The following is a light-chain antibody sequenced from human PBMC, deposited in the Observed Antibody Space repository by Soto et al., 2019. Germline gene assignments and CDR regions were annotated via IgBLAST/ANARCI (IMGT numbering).Light chain of an antibody. J-gene: IGLJ2*01. CDR2: GSS. CDR3: QSYDSSLSGSL. V-gene: IGLV1-40*01. Sequence: QSVLTQPPSVSGAPGQRVTIPCTGSSSNIGAGYDVHWYQQLPGTAPKVLIYGSSNRPSGVPDRFSGSKSGTSASLAITGLQAEDEADYYCQSYDSSLSGSLFGGGTKVTVL. CDR1: SSNIGAGYD.